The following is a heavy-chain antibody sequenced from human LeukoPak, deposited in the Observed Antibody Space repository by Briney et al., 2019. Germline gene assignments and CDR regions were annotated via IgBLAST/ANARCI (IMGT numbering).Heavy chain of an antibody. CDR1: GFTFSSYG. D-gene: IGHD3-10*01. CDR3: AKDQRMVRGALTG. J-gene: IGHJ4*02. Sequence: PGGSLRLSCAASGFTFSSYGMSWVRQAPGKGLEWVSAISGSGGSTYYADSVKGRFTISRDNSKNTLYLQMNSLRAEDTAVYYCAKDQRMVRGALTGWGQGTLVTVSS. CDR2: ISGSGGST. V-gene: IGHV3-23*01.